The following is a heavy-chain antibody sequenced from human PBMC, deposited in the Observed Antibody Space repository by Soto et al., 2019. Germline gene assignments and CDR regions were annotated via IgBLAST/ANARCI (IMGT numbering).Heavy chain of an antibody. D-gene: IGHD3-22*01. J-gene: IGHJ4*02. CDR2: INPNNGAT. V-gene: IGHV1-2*02. CDR3: APHYPDSSGYFDH. Sequence: GASVKVSCKASGYIFTGNYMHWVRQAPGQGLEYMGWINPNNGATNYAQNFQGRVTMTWDTSISTAYMEVGRLRPDDTAVYYCAPHYPDSSGYFDHWGQGTLVTVSS. CDR1: GYIFTGNY.